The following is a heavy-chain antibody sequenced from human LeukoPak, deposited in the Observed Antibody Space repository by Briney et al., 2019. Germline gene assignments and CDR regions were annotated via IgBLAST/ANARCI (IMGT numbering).Heavy chain of an antibody. V-gene: IGHV3-53*01. CDR2: IYSGGST. CDR3: ARRKYYYDSSGYYWAFGY. D-gene: IGHD3-22*01. CDR1: GFTVSSNY. J-gene: IGHJ4*02. Sequence: GGSLRLSCAASGFTVSSNYMSWVRQAPGKGLEWVSVIYSGGSTYYADSVKGRFTISRDNSKNTLYLQMNSLRAEDTAVYYCARRKYYYDSSGYYWAFGYWGQGTLVTVSS.